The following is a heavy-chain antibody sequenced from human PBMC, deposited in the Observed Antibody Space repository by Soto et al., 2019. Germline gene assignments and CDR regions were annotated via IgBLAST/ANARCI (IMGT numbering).Heavy chain of an antibody. CDR2: IYSGGST. D-gene: IGHD3-22*01. CDR3: ARERTYYYDSSGLYYFDY. V-gene: IGHV3-66*01. CDR1: GFTVSSNY. Sequence: GESLKISCAASGFTVSSNYMSWVRQAPGKGLEWVSVIYSGGSTYYADSVKGRFTISRDNSKNTLYLQMNSLRAEDTAVYYCARERTYYYDSSGLYYFDYWGQGTLVTVSS. J-gene: IGHJ4*02.